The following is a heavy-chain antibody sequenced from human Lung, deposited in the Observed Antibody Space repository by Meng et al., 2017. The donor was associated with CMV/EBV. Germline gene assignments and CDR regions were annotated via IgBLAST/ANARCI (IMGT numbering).Heavy chain of an antibody. CDR1: GFTFSSYG. D-gene: IGHD3-16*01. Sequence: SXAASGFTFSSYGMHWVSPAPGKGLEWVSSISTRSSYIYYADSVKGRFTVPRDNVKNSLYLQMNSLRAEDTAVYYCARHNYLWGSYPLDYWGQGTLVTVPS. V-gene: IGHV3-21*01. CDR3: ARHNYLWGSYPLDY. J-gene: IGHJ4*02. CDR2: ISTRSSYI.